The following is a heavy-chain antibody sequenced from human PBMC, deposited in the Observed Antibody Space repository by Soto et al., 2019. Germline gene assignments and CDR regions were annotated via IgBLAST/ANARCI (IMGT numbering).Heavy chain of an antibody. J-gene: IGHJ4*02. Sequence: QVQLVQSGAEVKKPGASVKVSCKASGYTFTSYDIHWVRQAPGQRLEWMGMINPSGGSTNYAQKNQGRVTLTRDTSTSTVYMELSSLTSEDTALYYCAKDWGFSGYDHFDYWGQGTLVTVSS. D-gene: IGHD5-12*01. CDR2: INPSGGST. CDR3: AKDWGFSGYDHFDY. CDR1: GYTFTSYD. V-gene: IGHV1-46*01.